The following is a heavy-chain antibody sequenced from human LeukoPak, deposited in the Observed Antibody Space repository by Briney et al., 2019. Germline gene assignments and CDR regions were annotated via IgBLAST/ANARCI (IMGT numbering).Heavy chain of an antibody. CDR2: INHSGST. Sequence: SETLSLTCAVYGRSFSGYYWRWIRQPPGKGLEWIGEINHSGSTNYNPSLKSRVTISVDTSKNQFSLKLSSVTAADTAVYYCARKGYCSSTSCLNWFDPWGQGTLVTVSS. CDR3: ARKGYCSSTSCLNWFDP. J-gene: IGHJ5*02. CDR1: GRSFSGYY. V-gene: IGHV4-34*01. D-gene: IGHD2-2*01.